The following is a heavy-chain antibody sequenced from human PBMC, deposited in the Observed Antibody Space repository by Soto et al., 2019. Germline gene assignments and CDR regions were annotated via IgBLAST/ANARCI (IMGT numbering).Heavy chain of an antibody. D-gene: IGHD3-16*01. CDR2: VDVGGGST. CDR3: ARDSGPAGGGDCDI. Sequence: EVQLLESGGGLVQPGGSLRLSCAASGFTFSTHAMIWVRQAPGKGLNWVSTVDVGGGSTYYTDSVKGRFTVSRDNSKSTVYLHLNTLRAEDTAIYFCARDSGPAGGGDCDIWGQGTMVTVSS. V-gene: IGHV3-23*01. J-gene: IGHJ3*02. CDR1: GFTFSTHA.